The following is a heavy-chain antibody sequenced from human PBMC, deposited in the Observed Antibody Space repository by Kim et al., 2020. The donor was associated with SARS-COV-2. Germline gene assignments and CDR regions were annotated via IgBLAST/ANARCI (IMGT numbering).Heavy chain of an antibody. D-gene: IGHD4-17*01. CDR3: ARGSTYGEN. Sequence: GSTNYNPSRKSRVTISVDTSKNQFSLKLSSVTAADTAVYYCARGSTYGENWGQGTMVTVSS. CDR2: GST. V-gene: IGHV4-34*01. J-gene: IGHJ3*01.